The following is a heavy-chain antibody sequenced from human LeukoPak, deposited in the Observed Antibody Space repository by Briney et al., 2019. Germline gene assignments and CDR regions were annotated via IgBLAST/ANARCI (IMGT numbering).Heavy chain of an antibody. D-gene: IGHD2-15*01. J-gene: IGHJ4*02. CDR1: GLTFSSYW. Sequence: PGGPPRLPCAPSGLTFSSYWMSWVRRAPGKGLEWVANIKQDGSQKYYVDSVKGRFTISRDNAKNSLYLQMNSLRAEDTAVYYCARSYSLFDYWGQGTLVTVSS. CDR3: ARSYSLFDY. CDR2: IKQDGSQK. V-gene: IGHV3-7*04.